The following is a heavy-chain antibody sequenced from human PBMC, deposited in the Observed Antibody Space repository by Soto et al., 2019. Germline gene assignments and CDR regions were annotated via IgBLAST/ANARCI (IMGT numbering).Heavy chain of an antibody. V-gene: IGHV1-8*01. D-gene: IGHD2-15*01. CDR3: ARGRYCSGGSCWDLIDV. J-gene: IGHJ6*04. Sequence: ASVKVSCKASGYTFTSYDINWVRQATGQGLEWMGWMSPNSGNTGYAQKFQGRVTMTRNTSISTAYMELSSLRSEDTAVYYCARGRYCSGGSCWDLIDVWGKGTTVTVSS. CDR1: GYTFTSYD. CDR2: MSPNSGNT.